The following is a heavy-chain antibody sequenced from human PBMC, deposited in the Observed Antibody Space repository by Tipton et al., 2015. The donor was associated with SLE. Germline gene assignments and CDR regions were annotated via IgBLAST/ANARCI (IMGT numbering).Heavy chain of an antibody. Sequence: TLSLTCTVSGGSISTSYWSWIRQPPGRGLEWLGFIYSRGSSSYNPSLQNRVTMSADTSKNQFSLMLSSVTGADTAVYYCARLISFSSSWYYFDSWGQGTLVTVSS. CDR1: GGSISTSY. J-gene: IGHJ4*02. V-gene: IGHV4-59*08. CDR3: ARLISFSSSWYYFDS. CDR2: IYSRGSS. D-gene: IGHD6-13*01.